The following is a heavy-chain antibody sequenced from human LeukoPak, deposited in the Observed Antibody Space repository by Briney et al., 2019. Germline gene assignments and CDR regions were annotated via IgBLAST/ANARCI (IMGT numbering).Heavy chain of an antibody. V-gene: IGHV1-8*01. CDR2: MSPNSGDT. J-gene: IGHJ4*02. CDR1: GYTFTIYD. CDR3: ARGPPNWGYDY. Sequence: ASVKVSCTASGYTFTIYDFNWVRQATGQRPEWMGWMSPNSGDTGYAQKFQDRVTMTRNTSISTAYMELSSLRSDDTAVYYCARGPPNWGYDYWGPGTLVTVSS. D-gene: IGHD7-27*01.